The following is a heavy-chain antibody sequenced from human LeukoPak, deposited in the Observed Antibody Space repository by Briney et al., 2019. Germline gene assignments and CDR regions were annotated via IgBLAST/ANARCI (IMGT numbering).Heavy chain of an antibody. D-gene: IGHD6-19*01. CDR1: GYRFTSYW. V-gene: IGHV5-10-1*01. CDR3: ARPHSSGWYEAY. CDR2: IDPSDSYT. J-gene: IGHJ4*02. Sequence: GESLKISCKGSGYRFTSYWISWVRQMPGKGLEWMGRIDPSDSYTNYSPSFQGHVTISADKSISTAYLQWSSLKASDTAMYYCARPHSSGWYEAYWGQGALVTVSS.